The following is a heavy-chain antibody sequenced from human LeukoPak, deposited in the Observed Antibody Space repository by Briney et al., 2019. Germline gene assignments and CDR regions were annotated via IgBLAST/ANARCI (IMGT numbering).Heavy chain of an antibody. J-gene: IGHJ6*02. Sequence: GGSLRLSCAASGFTFSSYSMNWVRQAPGKGLEWVSYISSSSSTIYYADSVKGRFTISRDNAKNSLHLQMNSLRAEDTAVYYCARDDGGMYGMDVWGQGTTVTVSS. CDR3: ARDDGGMYGMDV. CDR1: GFTFSSYS. CDR2: ISSSSSTI. V-gene: IGHV3-48*04. D-gene: IGHD4-23*01.